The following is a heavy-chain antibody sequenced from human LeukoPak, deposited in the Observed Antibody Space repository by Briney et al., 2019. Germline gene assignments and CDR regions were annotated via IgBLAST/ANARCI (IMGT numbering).Heavy chain of an antibody. V-gene: IGHV3-21*01. J-gene: IGHJ4*02. CDR1: GFTFSSYS. CDR2: ISSSSYI. Sequence: PGGSLRLSCAASGFTFSSYSMNWVRQAPGKGLEWVSSISSSSYIYYADSVKGRFTISRDNAKNPLYLQMNSLRAEDTAVYYCARDLSGSYPNFDYWGQGTLVTVSS. D-gene: IGHD3-10*01. CDR3: ARDLSGSYPNFDY.